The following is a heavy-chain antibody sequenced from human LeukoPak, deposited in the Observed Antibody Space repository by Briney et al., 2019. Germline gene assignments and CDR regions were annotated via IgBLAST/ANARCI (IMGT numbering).Heavy chain of an antibody. J-gene: IGHJ5*02. D-gene: IGHD1-26*01. CDR1: GFIVNSYA. V-gene: IGHV3-66*01. CDR3: ARVKVGITYWFDP. Sequence: GGSLRLSCAASGFIVNSYAMSWVRQAPGKGLAWVSVIYSGGSTYYADSVKGRFTISRDDSKNTVYLQMNSLRVEDTAVYYCARVKVGITYWFDPWGQGTLVTVSS. CDR2: IYSGGST.